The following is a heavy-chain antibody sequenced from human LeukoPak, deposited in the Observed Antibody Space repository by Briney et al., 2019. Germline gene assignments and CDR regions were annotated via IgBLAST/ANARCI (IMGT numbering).Heavy chain of an antibody. V-gene: IGHV4-34*01. D-gene: IGHD5-24*01. Sequence: SETLSLTCAVYGGSFSGYYWNWIRQPPGEGLEWIGEINHSGSTNYNPSLKSRVTISVDTSKNQFSLKVNSVTAADTAVYYCARRSGAADGYNYDYYHYMDVWGRGTTVTVSS. CDR2: INHSGST. CDR3: ARRSGAADGYNYDYYHYMDV. J-gene: IGHJ6*03. CDR1: GGSFSGYY.